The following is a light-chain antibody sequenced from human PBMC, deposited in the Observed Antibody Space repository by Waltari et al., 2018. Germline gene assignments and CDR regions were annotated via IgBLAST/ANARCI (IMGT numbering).Light chain of an antibody. J-gene: IGLJ1*01. V-gene: IGLV2-11*01. CDR1: SSDVGGYNY. CDR2: DVS. CDR3: CSYAGSYTFYV. Sequence: QSALTQPRSGSGSPGQSVTISCTGTSSDVGGYNYVSWYQQHPGKAPKLMIYDVSKRPSGVSDRFSGAKSGNTASLTISGLQAEDEADYYCCSYAGSYTFYVFGTGTKVTVL.